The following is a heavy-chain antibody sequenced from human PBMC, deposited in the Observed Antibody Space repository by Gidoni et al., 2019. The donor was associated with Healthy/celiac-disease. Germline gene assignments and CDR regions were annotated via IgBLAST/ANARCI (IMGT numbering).Heavy chain of an antibody. V-gene: IGHV5-10-1*03. D-gene: IGHD6-6*01. CDR2: IDPSDSYT. J-gene: IGHJ4*02. CDR3: ARLRGRYSSWEAYFDY. Sequence: EVQLVQSGAEVKKPGESLRISCKGSGYSFTSYWISWLRQMPGQGREWMGRIDPSDSYTNYSPSFQGHVTISADKSIRTAYLQWSSLKASDTAMYYCARLRGRYSSWEAYFDYWGQGTLVTVSS. CDR1: GYSFTSYW.